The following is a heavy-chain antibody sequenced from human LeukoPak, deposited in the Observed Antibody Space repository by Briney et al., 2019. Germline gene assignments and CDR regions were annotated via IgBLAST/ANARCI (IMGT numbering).Heavy chain of an antibody. D-gene: IGHD1-1*01. J-gene: IGHJ4*02. CDR2: IRSDGSDK. CDR1: GFTFSSYS. V-gene: IGHV3-30*02. CDR3: ARDWKGDYFDY. Sequence: PGGSLRLSCAASGFTFSSYSMNWVRQAPGKGLEWVAFIRSDGSDKYYADSVKGRFTISRDSSKNTLYLQMNSLRAEDTAVYYCARDWKGDYFDYWGQGTLVTVSS.